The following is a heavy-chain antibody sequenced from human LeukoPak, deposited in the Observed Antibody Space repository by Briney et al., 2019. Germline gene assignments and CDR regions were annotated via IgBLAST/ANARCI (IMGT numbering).Heavy chain of an antibody. V-gene: IGHV1-18*01. CDR2: ISAHYGNT. Sequence: ASVKVSCKASGYIFTRYGISWVRQAPGQGLEWMGWISAHYGNTNYAQKFQGRLTMTTDTSTNTAYMELRSLRPDDTAVYYCARDFFHGHCSGLSCFLLDYWGQGSPVTVSS. J-gene: IGHJ4*02. D-gene: IGHD2-15*01. CDR1: GYIFTRYG. CDR3: ARDFFHGHCSGLSCFLLDY.